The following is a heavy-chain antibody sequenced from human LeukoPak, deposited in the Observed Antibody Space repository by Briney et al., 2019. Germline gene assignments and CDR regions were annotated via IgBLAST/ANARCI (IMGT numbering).Heavy chain of an antibody. CDR2: IIPIFGTA. CDR1: GGTFSSYA. Sequence: SVKVSCKASGGTFSSYAISWVRQAPGQGLEWMGGIIPIFGTANYAQKFQGRITVTADESTSTAYMELSSLRSEDTAVYYCARQGYSSSWYPYYFDYWGQGTLVTVSS. D-gene: IGHD6-13*01. CDR3: ARQGYSSSWYPYYFDY. V-gene: IGHV1-69*01. J-gene: IGHJ4*02.